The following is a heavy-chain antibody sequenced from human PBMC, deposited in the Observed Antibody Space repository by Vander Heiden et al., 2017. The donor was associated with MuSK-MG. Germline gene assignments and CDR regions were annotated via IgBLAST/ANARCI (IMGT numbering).Heavy chain of an antibody. CDR2: IYTSGST. CDR3: ARGGYSYGDRAFDI. CDR1: GGSISSGSYY. J-gene: IGHJ3*02. D-gene: IGHD5-18*01. V-gene: IGHV4-61*02. Sequence: QVQLQESGPGLVKPSQTLSLTCTVSGGSISSGSYYWSWIRQPAGKGLEWIGRIYTSGSTNYNPSLKSRVTISVDTSKNQFSLKLSSVTAADTAVYYCARGGYSYGDRAFDIWGQGTMVTVSS.